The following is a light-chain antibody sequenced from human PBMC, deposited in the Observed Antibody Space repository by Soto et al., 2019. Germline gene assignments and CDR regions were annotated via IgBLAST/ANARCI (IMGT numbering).Light chain of an antibody. CDR2: GVS. Sequence: EIMLTQSPGTLSLSPGERATLSCRASQSVSSSYLAWYQHKPGQAPRLLIYGVSNRATGIPARFSGSGSGTDFTLTISRLEPEDFAVYYCQQYGSSPFTFGQGTRLEIK. V-gene: IGKV3-20*01. CDR3: QQYGSSPFT. J-gene: IGKJ5*01. CDR1: QSVSSSY.